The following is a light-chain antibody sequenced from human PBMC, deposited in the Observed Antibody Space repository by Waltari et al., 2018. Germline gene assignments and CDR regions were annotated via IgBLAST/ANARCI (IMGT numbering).Light chain of an antibody. V-gene: IGLV3-19*01. CDR2: GKN. CDR3: TSRDFTGTVF. J-gene: IGLJ2*01. Sequence: SSELTQDPAVSVALGQTVRITCQGDSLRTYDASWYQQKPGQATLLLIYGKNRRPSGIPDRFSGSTAGTTSSLTITGAQAEDEADYHCTSRDFTGTVFFGGGTKVTVL. CDR1: SLRTYD.